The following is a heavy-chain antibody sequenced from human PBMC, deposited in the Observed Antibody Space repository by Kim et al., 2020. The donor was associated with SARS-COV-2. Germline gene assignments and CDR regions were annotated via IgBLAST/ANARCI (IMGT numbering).Heavy chain of an antibody. V-gene: IGHV4-34*01. Sequence: NYNPSLKSRVTISVDTSKNQFSLKLSSVTAADTAVYYCARLIVGATPFDYWGQGTLVTVSS. D-gene: IGHD1-26*01. J-gene: IGHJ4*02. CDR3: ARLIVGATPFDY.